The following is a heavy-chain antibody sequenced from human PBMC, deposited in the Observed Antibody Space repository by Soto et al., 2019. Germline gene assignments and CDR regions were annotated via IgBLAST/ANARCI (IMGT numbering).Heavy chain of an antibody. Sequence: SETLSLTCTVSGGSTSSSSYYWGWIRQPPGEGLEWIGSIYYSGSTYYNPSLKSRVTISVDTSKNQFSLKLSSVTAADTAVYYCARGYCSGGSCYSPGYYYYGMDVWGQGTTVTVSS. J-gene: IGHJ6*02. CDR1: GGSTSSSSYY. V-gene: IGHV4-39*01. CDR2: IYYSGST. CDR3: ARGYCSGGSCYSPGYYYYGMDV. D-gene: IGHD2-15*01.